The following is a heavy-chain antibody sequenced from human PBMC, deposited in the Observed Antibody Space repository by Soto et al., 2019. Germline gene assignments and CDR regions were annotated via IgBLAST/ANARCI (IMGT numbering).Heavy chain of an antibody. J-gene: IGHJ6*02. V-gene: IGHV1-69*06. Sequence: QVQLVQSGAEVKKPGSSVKVSCKASGGTFSSYAISWVRQAPGQGLEWMGGIIPIFGTANHAQKFQGRVTITADKSTSTAYMELSSLRSEDTAVYYCARGYCSGGSCYGARYYYGMDVWGQGTTVTVSS. CDR2: IIPIFGTA. CDR3: ARGYCSGGSCYGARYYYGMDV. CDR1: GGTFSSYA. D-gene: IGHD2-15*01.